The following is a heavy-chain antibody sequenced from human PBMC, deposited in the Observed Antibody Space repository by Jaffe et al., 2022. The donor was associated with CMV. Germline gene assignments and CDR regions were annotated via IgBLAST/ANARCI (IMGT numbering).Heavy chain of an antibody. CDR3: ARRAGYSSSSRNVLRYFDY. Sequence: EVQLVQSGAEVKKPGESLKISCKGSGYSFTSYWIGWVRQMPGKGLEWMGIIYPGDSDTRYSPSFQGQVTISADKSISTAYLQWSSLKASDTAMYYCARRAGYSSSSRNVLRYFDYWGQGTLVTVSS. D-gene: IGHD6-6*01. CDR1: GYSFTSYW. J-gene: IGHJ4*02. V-gene: IGHV5-51*01. CDR2: IYPGDSDT.